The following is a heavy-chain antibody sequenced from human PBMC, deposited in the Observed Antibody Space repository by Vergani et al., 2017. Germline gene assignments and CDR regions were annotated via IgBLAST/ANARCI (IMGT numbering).Heavy chain of an antibody. CDR2: IYYSGST. CDR3: ARDSPYYYGSGTYYNKDWFDS. Sequence: QVQLQESGPELVKPSETLSLICTVSGGSISSGDYYWSWIRQPPGKGLEWIGCIYYSGSTYYTPSLRSRVTISGDKSKNQFSLKLSSVTAADTAVYYCARDSPYYYGSGTYYNKDWFDSWGQGTLVTVSS. D-gene: IGHD3-10*01. V-gene: IGHV4-30-4*08. CDR1: GGSISSGDYY. J-gene: IGHJ5*01.